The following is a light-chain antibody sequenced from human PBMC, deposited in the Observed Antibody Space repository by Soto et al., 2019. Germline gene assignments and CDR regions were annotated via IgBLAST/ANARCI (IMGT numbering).Light chain of an antibody. J-gene: IGKJ1*01. V-gene: IGKV1-27*01. CDR3: QKLVSSPWT. CDR2: SAS. Sequence: DFQMTQSPSYLSASIGARVTVSCRASQDISDHVAWYQQKPGKPPKLLIYSASTLYSGVPSRFSGSGSGTNFTLTIGSVQPEEFATYYCQKLVSSPWTVGQGTKVDIK. CDR1: QDISDH.